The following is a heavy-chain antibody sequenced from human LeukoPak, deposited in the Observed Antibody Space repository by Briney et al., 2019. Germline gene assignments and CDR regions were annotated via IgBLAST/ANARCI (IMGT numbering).Heavy chain of an antibody. CDR1: GGSFSGYY. J-gene: IGHJ4*02. D-gene: IGHD1-1*01. CDR2: IHSSGST. V-gene: IGHV4-59*01. CDR3: ARVTEWNDFDY. Sequence: SETLSLTCAVYGGSFSGYYWSWIRQPPGKGLEWIGYIHSSGSTNYNPSVKSRVTISVDTSKNQFSLKLSSVTAADTAVYYCARVTEWNDFDYWGQGTLVTVSS.